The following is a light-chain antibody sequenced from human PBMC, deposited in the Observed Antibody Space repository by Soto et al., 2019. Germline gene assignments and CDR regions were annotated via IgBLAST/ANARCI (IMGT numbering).Light chain of an antibody. CDR1: QGISRS. Sequence: DIQMTQSPPSVSASVGDRVTITCQASQGISRSLAWYQQKPGKAPKLLIYSASSLQSAVPSRFSGSGFGTDFTLTISSLQPEDFATYYCQQADTFPITFGQGTRLEIK. J-gene: IGKJ5*01. V-gene: IGKV1D-12*01. CDR2: SAS. CDR3: QQADTFPIT.